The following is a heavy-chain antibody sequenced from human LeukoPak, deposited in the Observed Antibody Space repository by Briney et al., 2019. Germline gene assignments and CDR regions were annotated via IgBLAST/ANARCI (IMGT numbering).Heavy chain of an antibody. D-gene: IGHD1-1*01. CDR2: IYSDGST. CDR1: GFTVSSTY. CDR3: ARAPNWRFDY. Sequence: PGGSLRLSCAASGFTVSSTYMNWVRQAPGKGLEWVSVIYSDGSTYYADSVKGRFTISRDDSKNTLYLQMNSLRAEDTAVYYCARAPNWRFDYWGQGTLVTVCS. V-gene: IGHV3-53*01. J-gene: IGHJ4*02.